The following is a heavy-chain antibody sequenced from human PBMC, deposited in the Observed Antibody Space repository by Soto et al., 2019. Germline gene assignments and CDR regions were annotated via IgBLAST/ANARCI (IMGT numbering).Heavy chain of an antibody. Sequence: GGSLRLSCAASGFTFSDYYMSWIRQAPGKGLEWVSYISSSSSYTNYADSVKGRFTISRDNAKNSLYLQMNNLRAEDTAVYYCARSAGTSFEFDYWGQGTLVTVSS. CDR2: ISSSSSYT. D-gene: IGHD3-10*01. J-gene: IGHJ4*02. CDR3: ARSAGTSFEFDY. V-gene: IGHV3-11*06. CDR1: GFTFSDYY.